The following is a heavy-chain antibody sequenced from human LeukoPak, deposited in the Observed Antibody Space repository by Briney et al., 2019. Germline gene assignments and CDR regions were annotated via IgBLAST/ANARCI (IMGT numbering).Heavy chain of an antibody. CDR1: GFTFSSYS. Sequence: GGSLRLSCAASGFTFSSYSMNWVRQAPGKGLEWVSYISSSSSTIYYADSVKGRFTISRDNAKNSLYLQMNSLRDEDTAVYYCARDLTPLHNYYGMDVWSQGTTVTVSS. CDR2: ISSSSSTI. V-gene: IGHV3-48*02. J-gene: IGHJ6*02. CDR3: ARDLTPLHNYYGMDV.